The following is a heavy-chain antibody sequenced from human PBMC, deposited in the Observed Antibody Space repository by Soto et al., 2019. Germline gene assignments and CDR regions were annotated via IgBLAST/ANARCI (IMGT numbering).Heavy chain of an antibody. CDR1: GYTFTGYY. J-gene: IGHJ6*02. CDR3: ARKCPNYYYYGMDV. Sequence: GASVKVSCKASGYTFTGYYMHWVRQAPGQGLEWMGWINPNSGGTNYAQKFQGRVTMTSDTSIITAYMELSRLRSDDTAVYYCARKCPNYYYYGMDVWGQGTTVTVSS. CDR2: INPNSGGT. V-gene: IGHV1-2*02.